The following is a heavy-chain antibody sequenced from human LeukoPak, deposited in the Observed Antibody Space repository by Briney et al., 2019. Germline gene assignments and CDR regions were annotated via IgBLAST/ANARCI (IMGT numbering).Heavy chain of an antibody. D-gene: IGHD2-2*01. Sequence: GGSLRLSCAASGFTVSSNYTSWVRQAPGKGLEWVSVIYSGGSTYYADSVKGRFTISRDNSKNTLYLQMNSLRAEDTAVYYCAREPPPPYCSSTSCSYYYYGMDVWGQGTTVTVSS. CDR3: AREPPPPYCSSTSCSYYYYGMDV. CDR2: IYSGGST. CDR1: GFTVSSNY. V-gene: IGHV3-53*01. J-gene: IGHJ6*02.